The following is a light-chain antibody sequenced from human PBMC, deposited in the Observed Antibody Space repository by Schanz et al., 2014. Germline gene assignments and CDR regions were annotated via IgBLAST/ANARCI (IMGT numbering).Light chain of an antibody. CDR1: SSNIGSNP. J-gene: IGLJ2*01. V-gene: IGLV1-44*01. Sequence: QSVLTQPPSASGTPGQRVTISCSGSSSNIGSNPVNWYQQLPGAAPKLLIYTNNQRPSGVPDRFSGSKSGTSASLAISGLQSEDEADYYCCLYAGNSLVFGGGTKLTVL. CDR3: CLYAGNSLV. CDR2: TNN.